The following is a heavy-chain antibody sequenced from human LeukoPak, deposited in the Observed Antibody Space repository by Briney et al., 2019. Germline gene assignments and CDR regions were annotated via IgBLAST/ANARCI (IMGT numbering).Heavy chain of an antibody. CDR3: ARDGTSTDDY. D-gene: IGHD2-2*01. CDR1: GCTFSNFG. CDR2: ISGNNDNP. V-gene: IGHV1-18*01. Sequence: ASVKVSCKASGCTFSNFGISWVRQAPGQGLEWMGWISGNNDNPNYGQKFQGRLTVTTDSSTSTAYMELRNLRSDDTAVYYCARDGTSTDDYWGQGTLVTVSS. J-gene: IGHJ4*02.